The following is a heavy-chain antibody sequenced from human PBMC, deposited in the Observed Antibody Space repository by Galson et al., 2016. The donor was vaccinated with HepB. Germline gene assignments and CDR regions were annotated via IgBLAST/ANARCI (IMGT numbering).Heavy chain of an antibody. CDR3: ANFLPRTHYFDY. Sequence: SLXXXCAASGXXFSXXXMSXXXQAXXKGLXXVSSXSYDGGXTYYADPVKGRFTISRDNSQITLYLHMNSLRAEGTAVYYCANFLPRTHYFDYWGQGTLVTVSS. J-gene: IGHJ4*02. V-gene: IGHV3-23*01. CDR1: GXXFSXXX. D-gene: IGHD3-3*01. CDR2: XSYDGGXT.